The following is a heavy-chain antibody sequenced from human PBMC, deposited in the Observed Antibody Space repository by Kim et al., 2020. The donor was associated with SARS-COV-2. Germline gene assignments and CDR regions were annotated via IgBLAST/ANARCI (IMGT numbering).Heavy chain of an antibody. V-gene: IGHV3-23*01. Sequence: YVDSVKGRFTISRDNSKNTLYLQMNSLRAEDTAVYYCAKSHSSSWGTFDYWGQGTLVTVSS. D-gene: IGHD6-6*01. J-gene: IGHJ4*02. CDR3: AKSHSSSWGTFDY.